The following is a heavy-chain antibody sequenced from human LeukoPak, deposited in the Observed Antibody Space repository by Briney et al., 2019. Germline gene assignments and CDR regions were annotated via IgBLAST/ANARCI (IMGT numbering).Heavy chain of an antibody. CDR3: ARDKGSWYRN. CDR1: GGSISSSSYY. J-gene: IGHJ4*02. V-gene: IGHV4-39*07. CDR2: IYYSGST. Sequence: NPSETLSLTCTVSGGSISSSSYYWGWIRQPPGKGLEWIGSIYYSGSTYYNPSLKSRVTISVDTSKNQFSLKLSSVTAADTAVYYCARDKGSWYRNWGQGTLVTVSS. D-gene: IGHD6-13*01.